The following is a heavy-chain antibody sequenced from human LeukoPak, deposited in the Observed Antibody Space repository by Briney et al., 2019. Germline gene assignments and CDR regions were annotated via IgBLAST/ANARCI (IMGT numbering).Heavy chain of an antibody. CDR3: AKLLRGVVVPYFDS. J-gene: IGHJ4*02. Sequence: GGSLRLSCAASGFTFTSYAMSWVRQAPGKGLEWVSAIGGSGDRTHYADSVKGRFTVSRDTSKNTLFLQLNRLRAEDTAVYYCAKLLRGVVVPYFDSWGQGTLVTVSS. CDR1: GFTFTSYA. V-gene: IGHV3-23*01. D-gene: IGHD3-10*01. CDR2: IGGSGDRT.